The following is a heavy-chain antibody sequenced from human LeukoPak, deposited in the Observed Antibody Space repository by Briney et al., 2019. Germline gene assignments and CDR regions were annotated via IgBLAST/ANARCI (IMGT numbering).Heavy chain of an antibody. CDR1: GFTFSSYA. J-gene: IGHJ4*02. V-gene: IGHV3-30-3*01. CDR2: ISYDGSNK. CDR3: AREDHIVVVVAATAFDY. D-gene: IGHD2-15*01. Sequence: GGSLRLSCAASGFTFSSYAMHWVRQAPGKGLEWVAVISYDGSNKYYADSVKGRFTISRDNSKNTLYLQMNSLRAEDTAVYYCAREDHIVVVVAATAFDYWGQGTLVTASS.